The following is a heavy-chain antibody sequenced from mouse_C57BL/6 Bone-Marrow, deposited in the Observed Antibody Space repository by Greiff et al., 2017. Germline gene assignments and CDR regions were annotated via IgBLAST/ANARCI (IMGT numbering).Heavy chain of an antibody. Sequence: EVKVVESGGGLVKPGGSLKLSCAASGFTFSDYGMHWVRQAPEKGLEWVAYISSGSSTIYYADTVKGRFTISRDNAKNTLFLQMTSLRSEDTAMYYCARIYYYGSSYFYWYFDVWGTGTTVTVSS. CDR1: GFTFSDYG. J-gene: IGHJ1*03. D-gene: IGHD1-1*01. CDR2: ISSGSSTI. CDR3: ARIYYYGSSYFYWYFDV. V-gene: IGHV5-17*01.